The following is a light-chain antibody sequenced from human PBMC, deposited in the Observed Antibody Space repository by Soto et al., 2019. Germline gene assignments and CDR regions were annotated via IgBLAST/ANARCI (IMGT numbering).Light chain of an antibody. V-gene: IGKV3-20*01. CDR2: GAS. J-gene: IGKJ2*01. CDR3: QQYGSSPYT. Sequence: EIVLTQSPGTLSLSPGERATLSCRASQSVSSSYLAWYQQKPGQAPRLLIYGASSRATGIPDRFSGSVSGTDFTLTIRRLEPEDFAVYYCQQYGSSPYTFGQGTKLEIK. CDR1: QSVSSSY.